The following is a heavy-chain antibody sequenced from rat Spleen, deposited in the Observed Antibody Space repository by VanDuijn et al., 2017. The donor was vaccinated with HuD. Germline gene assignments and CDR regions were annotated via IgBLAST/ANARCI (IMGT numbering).Heavy chain of an antibody. CDR2: ISPSGGIT. CDR1: GFTFSSYD. Sequence: EVQLVESGGALVQPGRSLKVSCAASGFTFSSYDMAWVRQAPTKGLEWVASISPSGGITYYRDSMKGRFTVSRDNAKSSLYLQMDSLRSEDTATYYCTTDNYSSYTGYVMDAWGQGASVTVSS. CDR3: TTDNYSSYTGYVMDA. J-gene: IGHJ4*01. V-gene: IGHV5-27*01. D-gene: IGHD1-2*01.